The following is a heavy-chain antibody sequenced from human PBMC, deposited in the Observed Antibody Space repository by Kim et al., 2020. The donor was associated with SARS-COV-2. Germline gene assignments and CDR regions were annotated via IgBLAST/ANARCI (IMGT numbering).Heavy chain of an antibody. J-gene: IGHJ4*02. CDR3: APGAKAVLINY. CDR2: IINNGGTT. V-gene: IGHV3-23*01. CDR1: GFTFSNYG. Sequence: GGSLRLSCTASGFTFSNYGMGWVRQAPGKGLEWVSLIINNGGTTYYADSVKGRFTISRDNSRNTLYLQMNSLRAEDTALYYCAPGAKAVLINYWGQGTLV. D-gene: IGHD2-2*01.